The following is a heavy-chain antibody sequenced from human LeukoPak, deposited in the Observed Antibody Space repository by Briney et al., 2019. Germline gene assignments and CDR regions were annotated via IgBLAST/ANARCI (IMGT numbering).Heavy chain of an antibody. V-gene: IGHV4-4*07. CDR2: IYTSGST. Sequence: PSETLSLTCTVSGGSISSYYWSWIRQPAGKGLEWIGRIYTSGSTNYNPSLKSRVTISGDTSKNQFSLKLSSVTAADTAVYYCARSTLGYCSGGSCSWFDPWGQGTLVTVSS. CDR1: GGSISSYY. CDR3: ARSTLGYCSGGSCSWFDP. D-gene: IGHD2-15*01. J-gene: IGHJ5*02.